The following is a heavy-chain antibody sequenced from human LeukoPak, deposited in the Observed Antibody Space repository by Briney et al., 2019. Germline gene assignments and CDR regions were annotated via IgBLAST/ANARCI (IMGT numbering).Heavy chain of an antibody. CDR3: ARDGGFWSGYTNYYYGMDV. D-gene: IGHD3-3*01. J-gene: IGHJ6*02. CDR1: GGSISSYY. V-gene: IGHV4-59*01. CDR2: IYYSGST. Sequence: SETLSLTCTVSGGSISSYYWSWLRQPPGKGLEWLGYIYYSGSTNYNPSLKSRVTISVDTSKNQFSLKLSSVTAADTAVYYCARDGGFWSGYTNYYYGMDVWGQGTTVTVSS.